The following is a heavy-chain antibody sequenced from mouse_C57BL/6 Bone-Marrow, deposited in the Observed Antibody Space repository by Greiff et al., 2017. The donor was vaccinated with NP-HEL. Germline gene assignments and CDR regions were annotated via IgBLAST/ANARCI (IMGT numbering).Heavy chain of an antibody. D-gene: IGHD1-1*01. Sequence: QVQLQQPGAELVKPGASVKLSCKASGYTFTTYWMQWVKQRPGQGLEWIGEIDPSDSYTNYNQKFKGKATLTVDTSSSTANMQLSSLTSEDSAVYYCARKAYYGSSYGFAYWGQGTLVTVSA. CDR2: IDPSDSYT. CDR3: ARKAYYGSSYGFAY. CDR1: GYTFTTYW. J-gene: IGHJ3*01. V-gene: IGHV1-50*01.